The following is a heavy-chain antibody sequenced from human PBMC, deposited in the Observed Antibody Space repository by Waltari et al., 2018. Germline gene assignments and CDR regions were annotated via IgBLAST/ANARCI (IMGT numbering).Heavy chain of an antibody. D-gene: IGHD3-22*01. J-gene: IGHJ6*02. CDR2: ISSSSSTI. CDR1: GFTFSSYS. Sequence: VQLVESGGGLVQPGGSLRLSCAASGFTFSSYSMNWVRQAPGKGLEWVSYISSSSSTIYYADSVKGRFTISRDNAKNSLYLQMNSLRAEDTAVYYCARGQYYYDSSGYYGMDVWGQGTTVTVSS. CDR3: ARGQYYYDSSGYYGMDV. V-gene: IGHV3-48*01.